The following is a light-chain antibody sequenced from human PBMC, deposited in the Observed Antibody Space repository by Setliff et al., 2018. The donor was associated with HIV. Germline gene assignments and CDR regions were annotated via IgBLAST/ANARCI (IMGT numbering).Light chain of an antibody. J-gene: IGLJ2*01. CDR3: CSYVSGDTWI. CDR2: DVN. CDR1: ATDVGNYES. V-gene: IGLV2-23*02. Sequence: QSALAQPASVSGSPGQSITISCTGSATDVGNYESVSWYQHHPGEVPKLIIYDVNKRPSGISDRFSGSKTGNSASLTISGLHTEDEADYYCCSYVSGDTWIFGGGTK.